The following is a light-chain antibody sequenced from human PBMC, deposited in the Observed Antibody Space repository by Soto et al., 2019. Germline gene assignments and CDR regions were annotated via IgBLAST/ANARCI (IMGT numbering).Light chain of an antibody. V-gene: IGKV3-20*01. Sequence: EIVLTQSPGTLSLSPGERATLSCRASQSVSSSYLAWYQQKPGQAPRLLIYAASTRATGIPDRFSSSGSGTEFTLTISSLHSEDFGVYYCQQYDNWWTFGQGTKVDIK. J-gene: IGKJ1*01. CDR3: QQYDNWWT. CDR2: AAS. CDR1: QSVSSSY.